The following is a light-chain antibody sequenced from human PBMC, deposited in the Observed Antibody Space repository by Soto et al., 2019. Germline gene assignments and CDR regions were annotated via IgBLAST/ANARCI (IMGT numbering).Light chain of an antibody. Sequence: EIVMTHSPATLTVSPGERATLSCRASQSVGSNLAWYQQKPGQPPRLLIYAASTRATGIPVRFSGSGSGTEFTLTISSLRYEDFAVYFCQQYNSWPLTFGPGTKVDIK. CDR3: QQYNSWPLT. J-gene: IGKJ3*01. V-gene: IGKV3-15*01. CDR2: AAS. CDR1: QSVGSN.